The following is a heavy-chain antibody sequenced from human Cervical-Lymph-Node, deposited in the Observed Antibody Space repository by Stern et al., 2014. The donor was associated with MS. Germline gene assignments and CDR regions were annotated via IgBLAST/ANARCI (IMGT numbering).Heavy chain of an antibody. J-gene: IGHJ4*02. V-gene: IGHV1-46*03. Sequence: VHLVESGAEVKKPGASVKISCKASGYRFTSYYLHWVRQAPGQRLEWMGLINPADGATRYAQRFQGRVTVTRDTSTSTVYLELSSLRSEDTALYYCARGYSSGSRYYYFDYWGQGTLVTVSS. D-gene: IGHD6-19*01. CDR2: INPADGAT. CDR3: ARGYSSGSRYYYFDY. CDR1: GYRFTSYY.